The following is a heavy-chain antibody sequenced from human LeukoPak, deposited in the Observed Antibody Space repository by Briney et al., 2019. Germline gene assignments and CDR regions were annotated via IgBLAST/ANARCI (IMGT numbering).Heavy chain of an antibody. CDR1: GFTFSSYS. V-gene: IGHV3-21*04. CDR3: AKPHRDFGDYVELTDY. CDR2: ISSSSSYI. Sequence: KSGGSLRLSCAASGFTFSSYSMNWVRQAPGKGLEWVSSISSSSSYIYYADSVKGRFTISRDNSKNTLYLQMNSLRAEDTAVYYCAKPHRDFGDYVELTDYWGQGTLVTVSS. D-gene: IGHD4-17*01. J-gene: IGHJ4*02.